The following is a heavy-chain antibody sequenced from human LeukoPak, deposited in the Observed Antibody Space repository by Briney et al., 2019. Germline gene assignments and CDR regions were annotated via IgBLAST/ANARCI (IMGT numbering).Heavy chain of an antibody. CDR2: IDHRGDT. V-gene: IGHV4-34*01. Sequence: PSETLSLTCAVYGGSFSRYWSWIRQSPGKGLEWIAEIDHRGDTNYNPSVKSRVTISVDTSKNQFSLKVRSLSAADTAVYYCAGGATISETGYFDFWGQGTLVTVSS. CDR3: AGGATISETGYFDF. J-gene: IGHJ4*03. CDR1: GGSFSRY. D-gene: IGHD5-24*01.